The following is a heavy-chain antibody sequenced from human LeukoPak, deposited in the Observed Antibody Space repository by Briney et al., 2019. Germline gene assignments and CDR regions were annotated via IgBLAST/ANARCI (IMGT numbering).Heavy chain of an antibody. Sequence: GGSLRLSCAASGFTFSDYYMSWIRQAPGKGLEWVSYISSSSSYTNYADSVKGRFTISRDNAKNSLYLQMNSLRAEVTAVYYCARGQRITMVRGVIPDAFDIWGQGTMVTVSS. CDR2: ISSSSSYT. CDR1: GFTFSDYY. V-gene: IGHV3-11*06. CDR3: ARGQRITMVRGVIPDAFDI. D-gene: IGHD3-10*01. J-gene: IGHJ3*02.